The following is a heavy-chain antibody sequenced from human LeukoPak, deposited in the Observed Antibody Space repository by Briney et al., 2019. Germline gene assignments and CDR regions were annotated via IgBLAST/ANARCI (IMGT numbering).Heavy chain of an antibody. CDR1: GFTFSSYA. D-gene: IGHD2-21*02. V-gene: IGHV3-23*01. CDR3: ATLELAYCGGDCYTNFDY. Sequence: GGSLRLSCAASGFTFSSYAMSWVRQAPGKGLEWVSAISGSGGSTYYADSVKGRFTISRDNSKNTLCLQMNSLRAEDTAVYYCATLELAYCGGDCYTNFDYWGQGTLVTVSS. CDR2: ISGSGGST. J-gene: IGHJ4*02.